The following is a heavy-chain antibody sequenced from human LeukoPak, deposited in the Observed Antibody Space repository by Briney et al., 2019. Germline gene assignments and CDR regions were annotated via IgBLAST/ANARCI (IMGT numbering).Heavy chain of an antibody. Sequence: GGSLRLSCAASGFTFDDYAMHWVRQAPGKGLEWVSDISWNSGSIGYADSVKGRFTISRDNAKNSLYLQMNSLRAEDTALYYCAKDIWGFGRCSGGSCAPSCFDYWGQGTLVTVSS. J-gene: IGHJ4*02. CDR3: AKDIWGFGRCSGGSCAPSCFDY. CDR2: ISWNSGSI. D-gene: IGHD2-15*01. V-gene: IGHV3-9*01. CDR1: GFTFDDYA.